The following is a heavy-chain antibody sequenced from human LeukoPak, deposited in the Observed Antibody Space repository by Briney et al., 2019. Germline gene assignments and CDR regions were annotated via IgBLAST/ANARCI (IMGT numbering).Heavy chain of an antibody. Sequence: PSETLSLTCNVSGVSIRSYYWSWIRQPPGKGLEWIGFIYHTGSTDYNPSLKSRVTISIDTSKNRFSLNLGSVTAADAAVYYCATSSSGNYNDAFDIWGQGTMVTVSS. D-gene: IGHD1-26*01. V-gene: IGHV4-59*12. CDR3: ATSSSGNYNDAFDI. J-gene: IGHJ3*02. CDR1: GVSIRSYY. CDR2: IYHTGST.